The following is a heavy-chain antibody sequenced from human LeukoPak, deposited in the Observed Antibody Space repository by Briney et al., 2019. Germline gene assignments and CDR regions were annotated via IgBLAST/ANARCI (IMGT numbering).Heavy chain of an antibody. J-gene: IGHJ4*02. Sequence: SETLSLTCTVSGGSISSSSYYWGWIRQPPGKGLEWIGSIYYSGSTYYNPSLKSRVTISVDTSKNQFSLKLSSVTAADTAVYYCARVVTEYSSSSFLDYWGQGTLVTVSS. D-gene: IGHD6-6*01. CDR2: IYYSGST. V-gene: IGHV4-39*07. CDR3: ARVVTEYSSSSFLDY. CDR1: GGSISSSSYY.